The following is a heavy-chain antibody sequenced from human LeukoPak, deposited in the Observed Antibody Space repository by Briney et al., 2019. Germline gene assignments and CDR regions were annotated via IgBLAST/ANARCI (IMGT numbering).Heavy chain of an antibody. V-gene: IGHV4-34*01. CDR1: GGSFSGYY. CDR2: INHSGST. D-gene: IGHD2-15*01. Sequence: SETLSLTCVVYGGSFSGYYWSWIRQPPGKGREWIGEINHSGSTNYNPSLKSRVTISVDTSKNQFSLKLSSVTAADTAVYYCARGRLGCSGGNCYRNWFDPWGQGTLVTVSS. CDR3: ARGRLGCSGGNCYRNWFDP. J-gene: IGHJ5*02.